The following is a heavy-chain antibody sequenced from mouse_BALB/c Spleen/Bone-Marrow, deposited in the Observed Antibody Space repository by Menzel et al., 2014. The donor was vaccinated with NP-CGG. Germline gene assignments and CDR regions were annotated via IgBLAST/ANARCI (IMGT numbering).Heavy chain of an antibody. J-gene: IGHJ2*01. Sequence: EVQLQQSGAELVKPGASVKLSCTASGFNIKDTYMHWVKQRPEQGLEWIGRIDPANGNTKYDPKFQGKATITADTSSNTAYLQLSSLTSEDTAVYYCARYYYGYYFDYLGQGTPLTVSS. CDR1: GFNIKDTY. CDR3: ARYYYGYYFDY. CDR2: IDPANGNT. D-gene: IGHD1-2*01. V-gene: IGHV14-3*02.